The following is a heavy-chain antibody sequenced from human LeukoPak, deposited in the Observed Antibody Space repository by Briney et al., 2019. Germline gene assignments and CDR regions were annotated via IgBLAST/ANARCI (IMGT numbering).Heavy chain of an antibody. V-gene: IGHV4-59*01. J-gene: IGHJ4*02. CDR2: IYYSGST. D-gene: IGHD6-13*01. Sequence: SETLSLTCAVYGGSFSGYYWSWIRQPPGKGLEWIGYIYYSGSTSYNPSLKSRVTISVDTSKNQFSLKLSSVTAADTAVYYCAREVPNSSSWSFFDYWGQGTLVTVSS. CDR3: AREVPNSSSWSFFDY. CDR1: GGSFSGYY.